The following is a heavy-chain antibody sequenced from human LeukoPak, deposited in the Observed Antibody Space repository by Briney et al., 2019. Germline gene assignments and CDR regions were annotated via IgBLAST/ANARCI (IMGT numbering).Heavy chain of an antibody. CDR2: INHSGST. D-gene: IGHD4-17*01. CDR1: GGSFSGYY. CDR3: ARVDYGDVLNY. V-gene: IGHV4-34*01. J-gene: IGHJ4*02. Sequence: SETLSLTCAVYGGSFSGYYWSWIRQPPGKGLEWIGEINHSGSTNYNPSLKSRVTISVDTSKNQFSLKLSSVTAADTAVYYCARVDYGDVLNYWGQGTLVTVSS.